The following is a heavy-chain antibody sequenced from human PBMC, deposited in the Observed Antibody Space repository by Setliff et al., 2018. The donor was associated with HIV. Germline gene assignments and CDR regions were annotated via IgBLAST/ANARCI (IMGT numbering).Heavy chain of an antibody. D-gene: IGHD3-10*01. CDR2: INHSGIT. Sequence: SETLSLTCAVYNGSLSNYYWSWIRQSPGKGLEWIGEINHSGITHYNPSLETRVTMFVDTSKNQFSLRLSPVTAADTAIYYCAKGPRGLGLRYFFDYWAQGSPVTVSS. CDR3: AKGPRGLGLRYFFDY. CDR1: NGSLSNYY. J-gene: IGHJ4*02. V-gene: IGHV4-34*01.